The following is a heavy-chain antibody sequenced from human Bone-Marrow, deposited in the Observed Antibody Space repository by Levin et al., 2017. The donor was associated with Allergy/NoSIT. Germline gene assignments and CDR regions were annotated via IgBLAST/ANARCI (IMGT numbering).Heavy chain of an antibody. CDR2: IYKTGSA. Sequence: SGGSLRLSCAASGFSVSDNYMSWVRQAPGKGLEWVSHIYKTGSASYADSVKGRFIISRDNSKNTLYLQMSSLRVEDTAVYYCARVDFARPRSDGYFFDYWGQGSLVTVSS. CDR3: ARVDFARPRSDGYFFDY. J-gene: IGHJ4*02. CDR1: GFSVSDNY. D-gene: IGHD3-10*01. V-gene: IGHV3-53*01.